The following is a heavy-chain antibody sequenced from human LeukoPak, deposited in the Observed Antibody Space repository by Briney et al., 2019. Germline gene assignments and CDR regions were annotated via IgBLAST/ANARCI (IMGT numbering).Heavy chain of an antibody. J-gene: IGHJ4*02. D-gene: IGHD6-13*01. Sequence: PGGSLRLSCAASGFTFSSYWMHWVRQAPGKGLVWVSRINSDGSSTSYADSVKGRFTISRDNAKNTLYLQMNSLRAEDTAVYYCAKDQGGSWYLYWGQGTLVTVSS. CDR1: GFTFSSYW. V-gene: IGHV3-74*01. CDR2: INSDGSST. CDR3: AKDQGGSWYLY.